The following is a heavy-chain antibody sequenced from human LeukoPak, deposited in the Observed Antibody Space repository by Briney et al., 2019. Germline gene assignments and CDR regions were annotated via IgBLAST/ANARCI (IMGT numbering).Heavy chain of an antibody. V-gene: IGHV3-33*01. J-gene: IGHJ4*01. D-gene: IGHD2-2*01. Sequence: GGSLRLSCAASGFTFNNYGMHWVRQAPGKGLEWVAIIWYDGSNKYYADSVKGRFTVSRDNSKSTLFLQMNSLRAQDTAVYYCARSYCSSISCPSRFDYWGHGTLVTVSS. CDR2: IWYDGSNK. CDR3: ARSYCSSISCPSRFDY. CDR1: GFTFNNYG.